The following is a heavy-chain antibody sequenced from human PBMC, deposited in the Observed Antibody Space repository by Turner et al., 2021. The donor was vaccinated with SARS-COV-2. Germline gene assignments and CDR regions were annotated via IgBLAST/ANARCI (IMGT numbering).Heavy chain of an antibody. D-gene: IGHD2-15*01. V-gene: IGHV1-2*02. CDR2: INPNSGGT. CDR3: ARDRRLDCSGGSCPGFDP. CDR1: GSTFTGYY. J-gene: IGHJ5*02. Sequence: QVQLVQSGAEVKKPGAPVQVSCKASGSTFTGYYTHWVRQAPGQGLEWMGWINPNSGGTNYAQKFQGRVTMTRDTAISTAYMELGRLTSDDTAVYYCARDRRLDCSGGSCPGFDPWGQGTLVTVSS.